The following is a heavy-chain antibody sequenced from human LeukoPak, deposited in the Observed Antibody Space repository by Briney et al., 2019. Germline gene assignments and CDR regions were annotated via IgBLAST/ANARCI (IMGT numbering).Heavy chain of an antibody. J-gene: IGHJ5*02. V-gene: IGHV4-34*01. CDR3: ARLPNCSSTSCYSDWFDP. D-gene: IGHD2-2*01. CDR1: GGSFSGYY. CDR2: INHSGST. Sequence: PSETLSLTCAVYGGSFSGYYWSWIRQPPGKGLEWIGEINHSGSTNYNPSLKSRVTISVDTSKNQFSLKLSSVTAADTAVYYCARLPNCSSTSCYSDWFDPWGQGTLVTVSS.